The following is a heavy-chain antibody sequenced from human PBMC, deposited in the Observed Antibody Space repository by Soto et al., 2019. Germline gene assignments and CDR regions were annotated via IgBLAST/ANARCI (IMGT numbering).Heavy chain of an antibody. V-gene: IGHV1-18*01. J-gene: IGHJ6*02. Sequence: QVQLVQSGAEVKNPGASVKVSCKASGYTFTRYGFSWVRQAPGQGLEWMGWISTYNENTKYPQKFQGRITMTTDTHTSTAYMEMRSLTSDDTAVYYCAREGYCSSGSCALYSHDYFGMDVWGQGTTVTVSS. CDR2: ISTYNENT. D-gene: IGHD2-15*01. CDR1: GYTFTRYG. CDR3: AREGYCSSGSCALYSHDYFGMDV.